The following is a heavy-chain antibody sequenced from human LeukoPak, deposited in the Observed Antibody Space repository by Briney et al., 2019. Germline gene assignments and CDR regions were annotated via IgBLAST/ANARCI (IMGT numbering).Heavy chain of an antibody. CDR2: IIPILGIA. V-gene: IGHV1-69*04. D-gene: IGHD1-26*01. Sequence: GASVKVSCKASGGTFSSYAISWVRQAPGQGLEWMGRIIPILGIANYAQKLQGRVTMTTDTSTSTAYMELRSLRSDDTAVYYCARTRFIDWWELLPYYYYGMDVWGQGTTVTVSS. J-gene: IGHJ6*02. CDR3: ARTRFIDWWELLPYYYYGMDV. CDR1: GGTFSSYA.